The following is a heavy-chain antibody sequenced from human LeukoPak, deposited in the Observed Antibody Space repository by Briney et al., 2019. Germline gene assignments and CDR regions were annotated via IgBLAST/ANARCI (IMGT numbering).Heavy chain of an antibody. V-gene: IGHV3-53*01. D-gene: IGHD1-1*01. CDR1: GFTVSSNY. Sequence: TGGSLRLSCAASGFTVSSNYMTWVRQAPGKGLEWVSVVYSGGSTYYADSVKGRFTISRDNSKNTLYFQMNSLRAEDTAVYYCARGVTTGTTPYYYGMDVWGQGTTVTVSS. J-gene: IGHJ6*02. CDR3: ARGVTTGTTPYYYGMDV. CDR2: VYSGGST.